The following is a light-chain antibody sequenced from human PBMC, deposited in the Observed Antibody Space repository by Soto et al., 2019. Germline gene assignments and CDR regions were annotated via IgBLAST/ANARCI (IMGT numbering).Light chain of an antibody. CDR2: GAS. Sequence: ESVLTQSPGTLSLSPGERATLSCRASQSVSSSYLAWYQQKPGQAPRLRIYGASNRATGIPDRFSGSGSGTDFTLTISRLEPEDCGVYYCQQYGSSRVTFGPGTKVDIK. J-gene: IGKJ3*01. CDR3: QQYGSSRVT. V-gene: IGKV3-20*01. CDR1: QSVSSSY.